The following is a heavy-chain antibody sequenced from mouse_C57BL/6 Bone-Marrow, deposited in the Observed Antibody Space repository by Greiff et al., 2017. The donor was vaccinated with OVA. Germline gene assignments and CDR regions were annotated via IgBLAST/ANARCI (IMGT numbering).Heavy chain of an antibody. V-gene: IGHV1-66*01. CDR2: IYPGSGNT. CDR1: GYSFTSYY. CDR3: AREGRVYYDYDVDY. D-gene: IGHD2-4*01. Sequence: VQLQQSGPELVKPGASVKTSCKASGYSFTSYYIHWVKQRPGQGLEWIGWIYPGSGNTKYNEKFKGKATLTADTSSSTAYMQLSSLTSEDSAVYYCAREGRVYYDYDVDYWGQGTTLTVSS. J-gene: IGHJ2*01.